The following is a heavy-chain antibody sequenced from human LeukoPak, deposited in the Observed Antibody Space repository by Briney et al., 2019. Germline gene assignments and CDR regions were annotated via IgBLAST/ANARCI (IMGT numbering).Heavy chain of an antibody. J-gene: IGHJ4*02. CDR2: IYYSGST. CDR1: GGSISSHY. CDR3: ARRKAAAGTTFDY. Sequence: SETLSLTCTVSGGSISSHYWSWIRQPPGKGLEWIGYIYYSGSTNYNPSLKSRVTISVDTSKNQFSLKLSSVTAADTAVYYCARRKAAAGTTFDYWGQGTLVTVSS. D-gene: IGHD6-13*01. V-gene: IGHV4-59*11.